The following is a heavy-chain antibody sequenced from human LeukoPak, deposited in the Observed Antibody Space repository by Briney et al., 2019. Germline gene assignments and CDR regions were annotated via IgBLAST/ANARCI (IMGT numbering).Heavy chain of an antibody. D-gene: IGHD2-8*02. Sequence: GRSLRLSCAASGFSFSNYAMYWVRQAPGKGLEWVAVISNDGSNKYDADSVKGRFTISRDNSKNTLYLEMNSLRPEDTAVYYCAAGKLYWRLARWLQTFDYLGQGTLVT. V-gene: IGHV3-30*04. CDR2: ISNDGSNK. CDR1: GFSFSNYA. CDR3: AAGKLYWRLARWLQTFDY. J-gene: IGHJ4*02.